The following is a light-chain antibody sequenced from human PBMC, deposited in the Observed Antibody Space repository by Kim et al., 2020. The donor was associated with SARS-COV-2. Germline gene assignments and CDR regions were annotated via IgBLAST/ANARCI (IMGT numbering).Light chain of an antibody. CDR1: SIGNKN. CDR3: QVWNSSTVL. CDR2: RDK. Sequence: SVDLGQTARITCGGTSIGNKNVHWYQQKPVQAPVLVIYRDKKSPSGIPARLSGSNPGNTATLTIGGAEASDEADYYCQVWNSSTVLFGRGTQLTV. J-gene: IGLJ2*01. V-gene: IGLV3-9*01.